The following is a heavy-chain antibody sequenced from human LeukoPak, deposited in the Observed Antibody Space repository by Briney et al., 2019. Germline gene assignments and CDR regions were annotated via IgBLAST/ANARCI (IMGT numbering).Heavy chain of an antibody. V-gene: IGHV4-59*01. CDR2: IYYSGST. J-gene: IGHJ6*02. D-gene: IGHD2-2*01. CDR1: GGSISSYY. CDR3: ARARGVVVPAAMYYYYYGMDV. Sequence: PSETLSLTCTVSGGSISSYYWSWIRQPPGKGLEWIGYIYYSGSTNYNPSLKSRVTISVDTSKNQFSLKLSSVTAADTAVYYCARARGVVVPAAMYYYYYGMDVWGRGTTVTVSS.